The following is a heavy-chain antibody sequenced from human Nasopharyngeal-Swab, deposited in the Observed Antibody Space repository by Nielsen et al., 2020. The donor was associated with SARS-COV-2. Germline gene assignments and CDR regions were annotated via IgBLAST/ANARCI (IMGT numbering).Heavy chain of an antibody. Sequence: ASVKVSCKASGYTFTGYYMHWVRQAPGQGLEWMGWINPNSGGTNYAQKFQGRVTMTRDTSISTAYMELSRLRSDDTAVYYCARGIVVVPAASDYGMDVWGQGTTVTVSS. J-gene: IGHJ6*02. D-gene: IGHD2-2*01. CDR3: ARGIVVVPAASDYGMDV. CDR1: GYTFTGYY. CDR2: INPNSGGT. V-gene: IGHV1-2*02.